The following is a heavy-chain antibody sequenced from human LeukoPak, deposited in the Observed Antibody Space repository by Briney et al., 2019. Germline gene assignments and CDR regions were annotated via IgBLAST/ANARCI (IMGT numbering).Heavy chain of an antibody. CDR1: GYTFTGYY. V-gene: IGHV7-4-1*02. J-gene: IGHJ4*02. Sequence: ASVKVSCKASGYTFTGYYMHWVRQAPGQGLEWMGWINTNTGNPTYAQGFTGRFVFSLDTSVSTAYLQISSLKAEDTAVYYCARGLGYSSGWWGLRGGYFDYWGQGTLVTVSS. CDR2: INTNTGNP. D-gene: IGHD6-19*01. CDR3: ARGLGYSSGWWGLRGGYFDY.